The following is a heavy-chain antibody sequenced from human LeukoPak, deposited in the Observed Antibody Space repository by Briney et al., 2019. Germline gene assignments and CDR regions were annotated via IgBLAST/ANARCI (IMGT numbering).Heavy chain of an antibody. J-gene: IGHJ6*03. D-gene: IGHD2-2*01. CDR2: IIPIFGTA. CDR3: ARAAGYCSSTSCRYYYMDV. Sequence: SVKVSCKASGGTFSSYAISWVRQAPGQGLEWMGWIIPIFGTANYAQKFQGRVTITTDESTSTAYMELSSLRSEDTAVYYCARAAGYCSSTSCRYYYMDVWGKGTTVTVSS. V-gene: IGHV1-69*05. CDR1: GGTFSSYA.